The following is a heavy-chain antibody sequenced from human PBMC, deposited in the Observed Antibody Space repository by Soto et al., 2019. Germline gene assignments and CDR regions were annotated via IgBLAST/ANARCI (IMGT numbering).Heavy chain of an antibody. V-gene: IGHV4-59*11. CDR1: GYSISSLY. CDR2: VYSGGST. J-gene: IGHJ4*02. Sequence: PSETLSLTCSVSGYSISSLYWTWVRQPPGKGLEWIGYVYSGGSTNYNPSLKSRVSMTVDTSKNQVSLTLTSVTAADTAVYFCARARNRFYENTGRYHFDLWGQGTLVTVSS. D-gene: IGHD2-8*02. CDR3: ARARNRFYENTGRYHFDL.